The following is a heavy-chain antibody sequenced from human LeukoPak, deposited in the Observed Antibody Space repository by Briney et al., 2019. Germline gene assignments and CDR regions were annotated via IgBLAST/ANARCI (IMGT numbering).Heavy chain of an antibody. CDR2: IYYSGST. CDR1: CGSISSNGYY. V-gene: IGHV4-31*03. D-gene: IGHD3-22*01. Sequence: SQTLSLTCTVSCGSISSNGYYWSWIRQQPGKGLEWIGHIYYSGSTYYNPSLTSRVTISVDTSKNHFSLKLSSVTAADTAVYYCARDGDSTGYYFAYWGQGTLVTVSS. CDR3: ARDGDSTGYYFAY. J-gene: IGHJ4*02.